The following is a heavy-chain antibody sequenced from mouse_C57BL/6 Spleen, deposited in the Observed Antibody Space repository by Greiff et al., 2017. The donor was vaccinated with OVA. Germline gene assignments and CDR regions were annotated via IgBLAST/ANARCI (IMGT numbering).Heavy chain of an antibody. Sequence: EVQLVESGPGLVKPSQSLSLTCSVTGYSITSGYYWNWIRQFPGNKLEWMGYISYDGSNNYNPSLKNRISITRDTSKNQFFLKLNSVTTEDTATYYCAREEEYWGQGTTLTVSA. CDR1: GYSITSGYY. CDR2: ISYDGSN. V-gene: IGHV3-6*01. J-gene: IGHJ2*01. CDR3: AREEEY.